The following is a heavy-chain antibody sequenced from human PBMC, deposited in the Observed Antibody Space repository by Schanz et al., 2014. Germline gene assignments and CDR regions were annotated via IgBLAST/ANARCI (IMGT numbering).Heavy chain of an antibody. J-gene: IGHJ5*02. Sequence: EVQLVESGGGLIQPGGSLRLSCAVSGFTVNTHYMSWVRQAPGKGLEWITSMYINSGSTQYADSVKGRFIISRDSSKNQMNLQMTNLTAADAAVYFCAKDGGRDGYNLAFDVWGQGTLVTVSS. CDR3: AKDGGRDGYNLAFDV. D-gene: IGHD5-12*01. CDR2: MYINSGST. V-gene: IGHV3-53*01. CDR1: GFTVNTHY.